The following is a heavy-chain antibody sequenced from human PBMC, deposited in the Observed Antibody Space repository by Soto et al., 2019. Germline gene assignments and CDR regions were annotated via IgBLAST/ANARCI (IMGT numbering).Heavy chain of an antibody. CDR3: ARGVSDDS. Sequence: EVKLVESGGGLMQPGGSLRLSCAASGFSVGGNPMTWVRQAPGKGLEWVASIHTGGSTFYADPVKGRFTISRDNSKNMVYLQMNSLTVGDTAMYFCARGVSDDSWGRGTLVTVSS. CDR1: GFSVGGNP. CDR2: IHTGGST. V-gene: IGHV3-53*01. J-gene: IGHJ4*02. D-gene: IGHD3-16*01.